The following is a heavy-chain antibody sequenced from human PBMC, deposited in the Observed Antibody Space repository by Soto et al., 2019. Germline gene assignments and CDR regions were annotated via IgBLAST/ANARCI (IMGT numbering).Heavy chain of an antibody. J-gene: IGHJ4*02. CDR1: GFTFSGYW. CDR2: IKHDGSVQ. D-gene: IGHD6-19*01. Sequence: QLVESGGGLVQPGGSLRLSCEASGFTFSGYWMSWVRQAPGKGLEWVADIKHDGSVQYYVDSVKGRFTISRDNAKKLLYLQMNGLGAEDTALYYCARAPYSNGWYRFDLWGQGTLVTVSS. CDR3: ARAPYSNGWYRFDL. V-gene: IGHV3-7*03.